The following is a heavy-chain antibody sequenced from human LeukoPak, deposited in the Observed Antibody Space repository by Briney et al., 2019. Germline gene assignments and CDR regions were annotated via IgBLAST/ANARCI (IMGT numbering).Heavy chain of an antibody. CDR3: ARYYYDSSGRLDY. CDR1: GFTFSRYW. D-gene: IGHD3-22*01. V-gene: IGHV3-74*01. Sequence: GGSLRLSCAASGFTFSRYWMHWVRQAPGKGLVWVSRISTDGSSTSYADSVKGRFTISRDNAKNTLYLEINSLRAEDTAVYYCARYYYDSSGRLDYWGQGTLVTVSS. J-gene: IGHJ4*02. CDR2: ISTDGSST.